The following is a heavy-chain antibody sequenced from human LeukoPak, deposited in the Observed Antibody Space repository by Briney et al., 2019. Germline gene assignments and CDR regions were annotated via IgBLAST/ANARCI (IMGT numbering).Heavy chain of an antibody. V-gene: IGHV3-74*01. D-gene: IGHD3-10*01. CDR2: INGDGSAT. CDR3: ARDFYRSGSL. J-gene: IGHJ4*02. Sequence: HPGGSLTLSCAAPGFTFSSSWRTWVRQAPGKGLVWVSRINGDGSATTYADSVKGRFTISRDNAKNTLYLQMNSLRAEDTAVYYCARDFYRSGSLWGQGTLVTVSS. CDR1: GFTFSSSW.